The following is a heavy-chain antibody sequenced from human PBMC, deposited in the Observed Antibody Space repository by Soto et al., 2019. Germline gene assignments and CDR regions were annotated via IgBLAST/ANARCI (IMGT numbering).Heavy chain of an antibody. D-gene: IGHD3-22*01. CDR2: IIPIFGTA. CDR3: ASGYYDHPRKFDP. Sequence: EASVKVSCKASGGTFSSYAISWVRQAPGQGLEWMGGIIPIFGTANYAQKFQGRVTITADESTSTAYMELSSLRSEDTAVYYCASGYYDHPRKFDPWGQGTLVTVSS. J-gene: IGHJ5*02. CDR1: GGTFSSYA. V-gene: IGHV1-69*13.